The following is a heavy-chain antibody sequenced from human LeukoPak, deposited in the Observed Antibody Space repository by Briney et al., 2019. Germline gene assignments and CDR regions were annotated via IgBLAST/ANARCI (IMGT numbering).Heavy chain of an antibody. CDR1: GFSFSDYG. J-gene: IGHJ4*02. Sequence: GGSLRLSCAASGFSFSDYGMHWVRQAPGKGLEWVTFLRFDGSYKYHADSVKGRFTISRDNSKNTLYLQMNSLRAEDTALYYCAKQAASTAYFDCWGQGTLVTVSS. D-gene: IGHD4-17*01. CDR3: AKQAASTAYFDC. CDR2: LRFDGSYK. V-gene: IGHV3-30*02.